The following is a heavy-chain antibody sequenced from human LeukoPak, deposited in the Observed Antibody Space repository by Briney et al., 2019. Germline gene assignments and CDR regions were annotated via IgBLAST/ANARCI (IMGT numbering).Heavy chain of an antibody. J-gene: IGHJ4*02. Sequence: ASVKVSCTASGYTFTSYGISWVRQAPGQGLEWMGWISAYNGNTNYAQKLQGRVAMTTDTSTSTAYMELRSLRSDDTAVYYCARVTSYKPHDYWGQGTLVTVSS. D-gene: IGHD1-14*01. CDR3: ARVTSYKPHDY. V-gene: IGHV1-18*04. CDR1: GYTFTSYG. CDR2: ISAYNGNT.